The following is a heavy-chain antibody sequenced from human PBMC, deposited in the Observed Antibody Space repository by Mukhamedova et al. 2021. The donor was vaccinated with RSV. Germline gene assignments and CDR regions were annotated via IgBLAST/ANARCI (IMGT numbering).Heavy chain of an antibody. J-gene: IGHJ4*02. V-gene: IGHV3-74*01. CDR3: ARGDFWSGDLFDY. Sequence: DSVKGRFTISRDNAKNTLYLQMNSLRAEDTAVYYCARGDFWSGDLFDYWGRGTLVTVSS. D-gene: IGHD3-3*01.